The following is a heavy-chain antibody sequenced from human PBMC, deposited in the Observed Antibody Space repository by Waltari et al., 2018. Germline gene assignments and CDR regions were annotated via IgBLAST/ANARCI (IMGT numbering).Heavy chain of an antibody. V-gene: IGHV4-4*07. Sequence: QVQLPESGPGLVKPSETLSLTCTVSGGSISRYYWSWIRQHAGKGLEWIGRIYTSGSTNYNPPLKSRVTMSVDTSKNQFSLKLSSVTAADMAGYYCARGRGGYSSSSWDYWGQGTLVTVSS. J-gene: IGHJ4*02. CDR2: IYTSGST. CDR3: ARGRGGYSSSSWDY. CDR1: GGSISRYY. D-gene: IGHD6-6*01.